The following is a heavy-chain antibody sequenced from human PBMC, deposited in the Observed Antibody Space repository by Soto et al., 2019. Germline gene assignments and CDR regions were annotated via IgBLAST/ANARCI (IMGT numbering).Heavy chain of an antibody. J-gene: IGHJ4*02. Sequence: SVKVSCNASGGTFSSYAISWVRQAPGQGLEWMGGIIPIFGTANYAQKFQGRVTITADESTSTAYMELSSLRSEDTAVYYCARAIVPNTRIQLWYGEFDYWGQGTLVTVSS. CDR2: IIPIFGTA. V-gene: IGHV1-69*13. D-gene: IGHD5-18*01. CDR1: GGTFSSYA. CDR3: ARAIVPNTRIQLWYGEFDY.